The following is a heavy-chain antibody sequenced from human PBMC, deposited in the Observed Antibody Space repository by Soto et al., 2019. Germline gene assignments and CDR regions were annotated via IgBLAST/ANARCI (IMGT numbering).Heavy chain of an antibody. CDR3: ARAKVKVGATLFDF. CDR2: INHSGFT. CDR1: DWTFRGHY. V-gene: IGHV4-34*01. D-gene: IGHD1-26*01. Sequence: PSETLSLTCGLSDWTFRGHYWSWVRQPPGKGLEWIAEINHSGFTNYNPSLKSGVTIARDTSTNQNPLKLTSLPAADSALDYCARAKVKVGATLFDFWGQGTQVTVSS. J-gene: IGHJ4*02.